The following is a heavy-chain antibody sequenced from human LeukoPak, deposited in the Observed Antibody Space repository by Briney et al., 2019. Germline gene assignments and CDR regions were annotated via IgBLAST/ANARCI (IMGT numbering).Heavy chain of an antibody. CDR1: GFIFSSSA. CDR2: ISGSDGST. V-gene: IGHV3-23*01. D-gene: IGHD3-10*01. Sequence: QSGGSLRLSCVGSGFIFSSSAMSWVRQAPGKGLEWVSAISGSDGSTLYAESVRGRFTISRDSSKNTLYLQMSGLRAEDTAVYFCAKLLNMARGRDTGYYYGMDVWGQGTTVTVSS. CDR3: AKLLNMARGRDTGYYYGMDV. J-gene: IGHJ6*02.